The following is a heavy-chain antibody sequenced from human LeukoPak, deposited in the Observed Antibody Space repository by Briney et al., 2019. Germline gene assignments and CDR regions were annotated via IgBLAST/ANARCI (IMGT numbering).Heavy chain of an antibody. J-gene: IGHJ4*02. V-gene: IGHV3-21*01. CDR2: ISSSSSYI. D-gene: IGHD1-26*01. Sequence: GGSLRLSCAASGFTFSSYSMNWVRQAPGKGLEWVSSISSSSSYIYYPDSVKGRFTISRDNAKNSLYLQMNSLRAEDTAVYYCARDQRDDSGSYLRLDYWGQGTLVTVSS. CDR3: ARDQRDDSGSYLRLDY. CDR1: GFTFSSYS.